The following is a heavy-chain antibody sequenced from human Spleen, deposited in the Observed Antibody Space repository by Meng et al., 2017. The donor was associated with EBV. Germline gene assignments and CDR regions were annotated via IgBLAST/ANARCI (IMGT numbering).Heavy chain of an antibody. CDR2: FDPEDGEP. Sequence: QVHLCHSGAEVKRPGASVKASCKGSGNTLTEDSVHWVRQAPGKGLEWMGGFDPEDGEPIYAPKFQGRLTMTRDISTDTAYMDLSALISEDTAMYYCAKGGLWSGYFQYWGQGTLVTVSS. CDR1: GNTLTEDS. D-gene: IGHD3-3*01. CDR3: AKGGLWSGYFQY. J-gene: IGHJ4*02. V-gene: IGHV1-24*01.